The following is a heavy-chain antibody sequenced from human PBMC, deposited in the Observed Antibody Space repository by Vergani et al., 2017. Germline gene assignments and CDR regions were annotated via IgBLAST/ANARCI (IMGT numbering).Heavy chain of an antibody. CDR3: ARWGSYYDSSGTLSWFDP. CDR2: IYYSGST. V-gene: IGHV4-39*01. CDR1: GGSISSSSYY. Sequence: QLQLQESGPGLVKPSETLSLTCTVSGGSISSSSYYWGWIRQPPGKGLEWIGSIYYSGSTYYNPSLKSRVTISVDTSKNQFSLKLSSVTAADTAVYYCARWGSYYDSSGTLSWFDPWGQGTLVTVSS. J-gene: IGHJ5*02. D-gene: IGHD3-22*01.